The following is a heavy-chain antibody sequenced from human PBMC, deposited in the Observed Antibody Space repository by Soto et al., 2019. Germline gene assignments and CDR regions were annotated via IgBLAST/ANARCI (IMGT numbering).Heavy chain of an antibody. Sequence: QVQLQESGPGLVKPSQTLSLTCTVSGGSISSGGYYWSWIRQHPGKGLEWIGYIYYSGSTYYNPSLKSRVTISVDTSKNQFSLKLSSVTAADTAVYYCARDKTDRLNPLLAFDIWGQGTMVTVSS. CDR1: GGSISSGGYY. CDR2: IYYSGST. CDR3: ARDKTDRLNPLLAFDI. J-gene: IGHJ3*02. D-gene: IGHD2-15*01. V-gene: IGHV4-31*03.